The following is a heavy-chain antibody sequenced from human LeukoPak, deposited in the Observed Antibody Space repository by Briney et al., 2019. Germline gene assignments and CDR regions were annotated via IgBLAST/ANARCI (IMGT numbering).Heavy chain of an antibody. D-gene: IGHD3-22*01. J-gene: IGHJ4*02. CDR2: TRNIGRSYST. CDR1: GFSVSEYF. Sequence: GGSLRLSCAASGFSVSEYFIDWLRQAPGKGLEWVGRTRNIGRSYSTEYATSVKGRFTISRDDSKNTLYLQMNSLKTEDTAVYYCTTDYYDSSGYHDYWGQGTLVTVSS. CDR3: TTDYYDSSGYHDY. V-gene: IGHV3-72*01.